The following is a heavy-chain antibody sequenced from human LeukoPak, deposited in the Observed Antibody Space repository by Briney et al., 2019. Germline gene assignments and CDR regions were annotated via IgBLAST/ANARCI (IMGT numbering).Heavy chain of an antibody. V-gene: IGHV3-23*01. J-gene: IGHJ3*02. Sequence: PGGSLRLSCAASGFTFSSYAMSWVRQAPGKGLEWVSAISGSGGSTYYADSVKGRFTISRDNSKNTLYLQMNSLRAEDTAVYYCAKDKGYCSGGSRLVAIPGDAFDIWGQGTMVTVSS. D-gene: IGHD2-15*01. CDR2: ISGSGGST. CDR1: GFTFSSYA. CDR3: AKDKGYCSGGSRLVAIPGDAFDI.